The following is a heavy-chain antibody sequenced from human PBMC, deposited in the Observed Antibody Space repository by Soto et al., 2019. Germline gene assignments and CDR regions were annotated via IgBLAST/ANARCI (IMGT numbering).Heavy chain of an antibody. CDR3: ARGYYGSGSYGLNPDYVMDA. J-gene: IGHJ6*02. Sequence: XSVKVSCKASGYTFTSYAMHWVRQAPGQSLEWMGWINAGNGNTKYSQKFQGRVTITRDTSASTAYMELSSLRSEDKAVYYCARGYYGSGSYGLNPDYVMDASGQGATVTVSS. CDR1: GYTFTSYA. D-gene: IGHD3-10*01. CDR2: INAGNGNT. V-gene: IGHV1-3*01.